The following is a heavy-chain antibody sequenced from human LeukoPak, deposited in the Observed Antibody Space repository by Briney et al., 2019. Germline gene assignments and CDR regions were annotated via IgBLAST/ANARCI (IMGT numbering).Heavy chain of an antibody. D-gene: IGHD3-9*01. CDR2: ISGRGDST. J-gene: IGHJ4*02. CDR1: GLIFSSYA. Sequence: QAGGSLRLSCAASGLIFSSYAMSWVRQAPGKGLEWVSVISGRGDSTYYADSVKGRFTISRDNSKNTLYLQMNSLRAEDTAVYYCAKDGRSYDILTGRLYWGQGTLVTVSS. CDR3: AKDGRSYDILTGRLY. V-gene: IGHV3-23*01.